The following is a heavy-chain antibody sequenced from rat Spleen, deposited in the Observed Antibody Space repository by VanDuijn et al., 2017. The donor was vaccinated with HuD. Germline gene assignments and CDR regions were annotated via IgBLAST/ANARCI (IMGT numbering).Heavy chain of an antibody. CDR2: ISYDGTAT. CDR1: GLSFSNYD. D-gene: IGHD1-4*01. J-gene: IGHJ2*01. CDR3: ARLNYPSSRPYFDY. Sequence: EVQLVESGGGLVQPGRSMKLPCAASGLSFSNYDMAWVRQAQTKGLDWFASISYDGTATYYRDSVKGRFTLSRDNAKSTLYLQMGSLRSEDTATYYCARLNYPSSRPYFDYWGQGVMVTVSS. V-gene: IGHV5-25*01.